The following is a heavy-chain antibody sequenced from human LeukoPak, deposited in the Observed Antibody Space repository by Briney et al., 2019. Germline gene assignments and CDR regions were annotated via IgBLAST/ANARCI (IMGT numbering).Heavy chain of an antibody. CDR2: IYYSGST. V-gene: IGHV4-59*01. CDR1: GGSISSYY. CDR3: ARREMTTPYFDN. D-gene: IGHD5-24*01. J-gene: IGHJ4*02. Sequence: SETLSLTCTVSGGSISSYYWSWIRQPPGKGLEWIGYIYYSGSTNYNPSLKSRVTISVDTSKNQFSLKLSSVTAADTAVYYCARREMTTPYFDNWGQGTLVTVSS.